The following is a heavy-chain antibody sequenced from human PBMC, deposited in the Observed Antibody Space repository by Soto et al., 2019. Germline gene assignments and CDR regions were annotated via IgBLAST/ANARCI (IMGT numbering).Heavy chain of an antibody. J-gene: IGHJ6*02. CDR3: AKSRRYYYGSGDLFGMDV. CDR1: GGSISSSSYY. D-gene: IGHD3-10*01. Sequence: PSETLSLTCTVSGGSISSSSYYWGWIRQPPGKGLEWIGSIYYSGSTYYNPSLKSRVTISVDTSKNQFSLKLSSVTAADTAVYYCAKSRRYYYGSGDLFGMDVWGQGTTVTVSS. CDR2: IYYSGST. V-gene: IGHV4-39*07.